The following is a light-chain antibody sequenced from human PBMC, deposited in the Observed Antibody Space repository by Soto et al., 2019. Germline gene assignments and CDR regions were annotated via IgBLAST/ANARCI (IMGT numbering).Light chain of an antibody. CDR3: QQYDNRR. Sequence: DIPMTQSPSSLSASVGDRVTITCQASQDISNYLNWYQQKPGKAPKLLIYDASNLETGVPSRFSGSGSGTDFTFTISSLQPEDIATYYCQQYDNRRFGGGTKVEIK. CDR1: QDISNY. V-gene: IGKV1-33*01. CDR2: DAS. J-gene: IGKJ4*01.